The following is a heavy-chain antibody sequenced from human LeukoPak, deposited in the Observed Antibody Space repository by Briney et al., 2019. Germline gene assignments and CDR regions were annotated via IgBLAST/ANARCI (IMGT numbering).Heavy chain of an antibody. D-gene: IGHD3-10*01. CDR2: INCSGDSI. CDR1: GFTFRSYA. J-gene: IGHJ4*02. Sequence: GGSLRDSCLGTGFTFRSYAMRWVGPAGARGLAGVCTINCSGDSIYYADSVKGRFTISRDNSKNTLYLQLNSRRAEDTAAYYCAKDAMIRRVAIPDYWGQGTLVTVS. CDR3: AKDAMIRRVAIPDY. V-gene: IGHV3-23*01.